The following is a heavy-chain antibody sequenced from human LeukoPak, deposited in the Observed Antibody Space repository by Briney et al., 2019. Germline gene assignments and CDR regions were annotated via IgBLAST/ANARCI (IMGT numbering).Heavy chain of an antibody. CDR2: INPNSGGT. D-gene: IGHD2-2*01. CDR1: GYTFTGYY. V-gene: IGHV1-2*02. J-gene: IGHJ4*02. CDR3: ARDRPDIVVVPAAPDY. Sequence: ASVKVSCKASGYTFTGYYMHWVRQAPGQGLKWMGWINPNSGGTNYAQKFQGRVTMTRDTSISTAYMELSRLRSDDTAVYYCARDRPDIVVVPAAPDYWGQGTLVTVSS.